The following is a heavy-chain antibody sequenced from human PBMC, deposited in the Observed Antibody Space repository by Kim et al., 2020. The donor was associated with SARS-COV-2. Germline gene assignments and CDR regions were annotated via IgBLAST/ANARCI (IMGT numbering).Heavy chain of an antibody. CDR2: ISAYNGNT. J-gene: IGHJ6*02. CDR3: ARRFFWSGYPWQYYGMDV. D-gene: IGHD3-3*01. CDR1: GYTFTSYG. Sequence: ASVKVSCKASGYTFTSYGISWVRQAPGQGLEWMGWISAYNGNTNYAQKLQGRVTMTTDTSTSTAYMELRSLRSDDTAVYYCARRFFWSGYPWQYYGMDVWGQGTTVTVSS. V-gene: IGHV1-18*01.